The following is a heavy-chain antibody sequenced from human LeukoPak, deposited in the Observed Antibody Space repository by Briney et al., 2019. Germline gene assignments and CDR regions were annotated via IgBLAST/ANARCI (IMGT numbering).Heavy chain of an antibody. V-gene: IGHV3-11*01. CDR3: VIAAAAHDALDI. CDR1: GFTFSDYY. J-gene: IGHJ3*02. D-gene: IGHD6-13*01. Sequence: GGSLRLSCAASGFTFSDYYMSWIRQAPGKGLEWVSYISSSGSTIYYADSVKGRFTISRDNAKNSLYLQMNSLRAKDTAVYYCVIAAAAHDALDIWGQGTMVTVSS. CDR2: ISSSGSTI.